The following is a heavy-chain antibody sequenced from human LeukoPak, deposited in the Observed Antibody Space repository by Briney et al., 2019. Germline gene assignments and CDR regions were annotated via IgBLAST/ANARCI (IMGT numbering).Heavy chain of an antibody. CDR2: IDHSGST. V-gene: IGHV4-34*01. CDR3: ARGGSGWYEGYNWFDP. CDR1: GGSFSGYY. J-gene: IGHJ5*02. D-gene: IGHD6-19*01. Sequence: PWETLSLTCAVYGGSFSGYYWSWIRQPSGKGLELLGEIDHSGSTNYNPSLKSRVTISVDTSKTQFSLKLSSVTAADTAVYYCARGGSGWYEGYNWFDPWGQGTLVTVSS.